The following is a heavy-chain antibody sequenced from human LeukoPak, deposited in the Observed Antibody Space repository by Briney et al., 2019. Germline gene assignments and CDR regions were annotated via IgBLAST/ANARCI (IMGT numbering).Heavy chain of an antibody. CDR1: GFTFSSYS. J-gene: IGHJ4*02. CDR3: ARFSIRGFDY. CDR2: ISSSSSTI. V-gene: IGHV3-48*02. Sequence: GGSLRLSCAASGFTFSSYSMNWVRQAPGKGLEWVSYISSSSSTIYYADSVKGRFTISRDNAKKSLYLQMNSLRDGDTAVYYCARFSIRGFDYWGQGTLVTVSS. D-gene: IGHD3-9*01.